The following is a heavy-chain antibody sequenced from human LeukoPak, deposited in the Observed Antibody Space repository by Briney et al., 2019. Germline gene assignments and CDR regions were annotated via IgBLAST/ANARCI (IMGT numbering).Heavy chain of an antibody. CDR1: GGSISSYY. CDR2: IYTSGST. Sequence: PSETLSLTCTVSGGSISSYYWGWIRQPAGKGLEWIGRIYTSGSTNYNPSLKSRVTMSVDTSKNQFSLKLSSVTAADTAVYYCASANSLGYCSGGSCYDYWGQGTLVTVSS. J-gene: IGHJ4*02. CDR3: ASANSLGYCSGGSCYDY. V-gene: IGHV4-4*07. D-gene: IGHD2-15*01.